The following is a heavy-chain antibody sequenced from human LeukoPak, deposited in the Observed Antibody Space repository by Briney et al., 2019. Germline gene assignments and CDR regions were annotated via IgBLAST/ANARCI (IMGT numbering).Heavy chain of an antibody. V-gene: IGHV1-18*01. CDR2: MSAYNGNT. Sequence: ASLKVSSKASVYTFTRSGISWVRQAPGHGLGWMGGMSAYNGNTNYAQKLQGRVTMTTDTSTSTAYMELRRLRSDDTGVYYCARTGPYGSGTNAFDIWGQGKMVLVSS. CDR1: VYTFTRSG. J-gene: IGHJ3*02. CDR3: ARTGPYGSGTNAFDI. D-gene: IGHD3-10*01.